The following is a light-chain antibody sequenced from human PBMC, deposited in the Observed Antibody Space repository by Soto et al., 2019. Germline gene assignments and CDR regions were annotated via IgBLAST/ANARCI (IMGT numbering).Light chain of an antibody. CDR3: QQYNSAPQT. J-gene: IGKJ1*01. CDR2: AAS. Sequence: DIPMTQSPSSLSASVGDRVTITCRASQGISNYLAWYQQKPGKVPKLLIYAASTLQSGFPSRFSGSGSGTDFTLTISSLQPEDGATYYCQQYNSAPQTFGQGTKVEIK. CDR1: QGISNY. V-gene: IGKV1-27*01.